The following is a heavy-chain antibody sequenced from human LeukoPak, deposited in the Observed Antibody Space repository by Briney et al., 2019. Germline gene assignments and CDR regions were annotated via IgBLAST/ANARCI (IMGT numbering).Heavy chain of an antibody. D-gene: IGHD1-20*01. CDR2: ITWDGGST. V-gene: IGHV3-43*01. CDR3: ARGRYNWNDGDDAFDI. J-gene: IGHJ3*02. CDR1: GFTFDDYT. Sequence: GGSLRPSCAASGFTFDDYTMHWVRQAPGKSLEWVSLITWDGGSTSYADSMKGRFTISRDNAKNTLYLQMNSLRAEDTAVYYCARGRYNWNDGDDAFDIWGQGTMVTVSS.